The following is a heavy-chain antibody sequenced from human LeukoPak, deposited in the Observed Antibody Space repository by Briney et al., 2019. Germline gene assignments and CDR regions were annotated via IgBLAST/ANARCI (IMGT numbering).Heavy chain of an antibody. CDR2: IDPSSGVP. Sequence: ASVKVSCKASGYTFTGQFIHWLRQAPGQGLEWMGWIDPSSGVPHYAQKFQDTITLTRDTSIATAYMEVHRLQSDDTAVYYCARRGFSTGFYLDFWGQGTLISVSS. V-gene: IGHV1-2*02. J-gene: IGHJ4*02. CDR3: ARRGFSTGFYLDF. D-gene: IGHD2-8*02. CDR1: GYTFTGQF.